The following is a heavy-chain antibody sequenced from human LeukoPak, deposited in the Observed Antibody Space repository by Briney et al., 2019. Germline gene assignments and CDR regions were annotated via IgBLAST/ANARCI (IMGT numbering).Heavy chain of an antibody. Sequence: GGSLRLSCAASGFTFSSYSINWVRQAPGKGQEWVSSISSSSDYVYYADSVKGRFTISRDNAKNSLYLQMNSLRAEDTAVYYCARDPYSGNYGNYYYYYMDVWGKGTTVTISS. V-gene: IGHV3-21*01. CDR3: ARDPYSGNYGNYYYYYMDV. CDR1: GFTFSSYS. CDR2: ISSSSDYV. D-gene: IGHD1-26*01. J-gene: IGHJ6*03.